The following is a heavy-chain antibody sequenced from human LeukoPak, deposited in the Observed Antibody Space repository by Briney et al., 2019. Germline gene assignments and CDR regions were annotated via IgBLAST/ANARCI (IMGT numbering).Heavy chain of an antibody. CDR2: VIPTFGTA. Sequence: SVKVSCKASGGTFSSYAISWVRQAPGQGLEWMGGVIPTFGTANYAQKFQGRVTITADKSTSTAYMELRSLRSDDTAVYYCAYTERDGYNEGFDYWGQGTLVTVSS. CDR3: AYTERDGYNEGFDY. CDR1: GGTFSSYA. V-gene: IGHV1-69*06. J-gene: IGHJ4*02. D-gene: IGHD5-24*01.